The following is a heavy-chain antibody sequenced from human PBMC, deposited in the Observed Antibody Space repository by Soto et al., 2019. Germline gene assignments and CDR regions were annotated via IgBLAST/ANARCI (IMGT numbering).Heavy chain of an antibody. CDR3: GRVSLDGNYANGVEV. Sequence: HPGGSLRLSCAASGFNFNTYWMYWVRQAPGKGLEWVANIDTDGSRKNYVDSVKGRFIISRDNAKNSLFLQMNSLRADDTAVYYCGRVSLDGNYANGVEVCVQGTTVSVSS. CDR1: GFNFNTYW. D-gene: IGHD4-17*01. V-gene: IGHV3-7*03. CDR2: IDTDGSRK. J-gene: IGHJ6*02.